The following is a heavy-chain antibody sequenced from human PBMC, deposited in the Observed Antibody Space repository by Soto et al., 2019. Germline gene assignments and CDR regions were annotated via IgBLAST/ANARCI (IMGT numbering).Heavy chain of an antibody. D-gene: IGHD3-10*01. CDR1: GYTFTTYD. J-gene: IGHJ4*02. V-gene: IGHV1-8*01. Sequence: QVQLVQSGAEVKKPGASVKVSCKASGYTFTTYDINWVRQATGQGLEWMGWMSPTGGDTGYAQKFQGRVTMTRNTSISTAYMDLSSLRSEDTAVYYCARGHWIKSRGDNDYWGQGTLVTVSS. CDR3: ARGHWIKSRGDNDY. CDR2: MSPTGGDT.